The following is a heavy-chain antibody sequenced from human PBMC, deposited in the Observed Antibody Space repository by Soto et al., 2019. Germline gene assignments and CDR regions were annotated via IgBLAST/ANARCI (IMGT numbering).Heavy chain of an antibody. V-gene: IGHV1-18*04. CDR1: GYTFTSYG. Sequence: QVQLVQSGTEVKKPGASVNVSCKAFGYTFTSYGFSWVRQVPGQGLEWLGWISAFNGDTHYAQTMKGRLTVTTDTSTTTVHMELRSLTPADTAVYYCAREAGWQRMVPYDWGQGTLVTVS. J-gene: IGHJ4*02. CDR3: AREAGWQRMVPYD. CDR2: ISAFNGDT. D-gene: IGHD6-25*01.